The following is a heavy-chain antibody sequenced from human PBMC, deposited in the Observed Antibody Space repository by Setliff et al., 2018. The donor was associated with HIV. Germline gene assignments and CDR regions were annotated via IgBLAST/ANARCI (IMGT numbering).Heavy chain of an antibody. D-gene: IGHD3-10*01. CDR3: ARVAMVRGVIPPDFDYYYYYMDV. CDR2: IYTTGST. Sequence: LSLTCTVSGGSISSSSYFWGWVRQPPGKGLEWIGYIYTTGSTNYNPSLKSRVTMSVDTSKNQFSLKLSSVTAADTTVYYCARVAMVRGVIPPDFDYYYYYMDVWGKGTTVTVSS. CDR1: GGSISSSSYF. V-gene: IGHV4-61*05. J-gene: IGHJ6*03.